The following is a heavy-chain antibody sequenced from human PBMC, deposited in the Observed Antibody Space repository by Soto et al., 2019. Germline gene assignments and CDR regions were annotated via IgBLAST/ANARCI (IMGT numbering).Heavy chain of an antibody. V-gene: IGHV1-69*12. J-gene: IGHJ4*02. CDR3: ARGFTPGLCAY. D-gene: IGHD3-10*02. Sequence: QVQLVQSGAEVKKPGSSVKVSCKASGGTFSSYAISWVRQAPGQGLEWMVGIIPIFGTAYYAQKFQGRSTITADESTITPYMELSILRSEDTAVYYCARGFTPGLCAYWGQGTLVTVSS. CDR1: GGTFSSYA. CDR2: IIPIFGTA.